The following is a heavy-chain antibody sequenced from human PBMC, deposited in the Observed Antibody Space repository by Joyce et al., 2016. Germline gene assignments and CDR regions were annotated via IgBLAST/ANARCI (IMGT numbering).Heavy chain of an antibody. V-gene: IGHV3-7*01. Sequence: EVQLVESGGGLVQPGGSLRLSCAASGFTFRSYWMSWVRQAPGKGLDWVANIKYDGSEKFYVDSVKGRFTISRDNTEDSLFLQMNSLRAEDTALYYCASLDCSSARCYAFDFRGQGTMVTVSS. D-gene: IGHD2-2*01. CDR3: ASLDCSSARCYAFDF. CDR1: GFTFRSYW. CDR2: IKYDGSEK. J-gene: IGHJ3*01.